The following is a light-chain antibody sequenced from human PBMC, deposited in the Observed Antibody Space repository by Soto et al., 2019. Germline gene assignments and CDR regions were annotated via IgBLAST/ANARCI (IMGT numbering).Light chain of an antibody. CDR2: EGS. CDR1: SSDVGSYNL. Sequence: QPVLTQPASVSGSPGQSITISCTGTSSDVGSYNLVSWYQQHPGKAPKLMIYEGSKRPSGVSNRFSGSKSGNTASLTISGLQAEDEADYYCCSYAGSSSHVVFGGGTKLT. CDR3: CSYAGSSSHVV. V-gene: IGLV2-23*01. J-gene: IGLJ2*01.